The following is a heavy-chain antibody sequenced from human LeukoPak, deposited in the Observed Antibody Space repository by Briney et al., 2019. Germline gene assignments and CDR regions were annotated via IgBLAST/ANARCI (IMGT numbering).Heavy chain of an antibody. Sequence: PGGSLRLSCAASGFTFSSYEMNWVRQAPGKGLEWVSYISSSGSTIYYADSVKGRFTISRDNAKNSLYLQMNSLRAEDTAVYYCARDGQGSGNYPYYFDYWGQGTLVTVSS. V-gene: IGHV3-48*03. D-gene: IGHD3-10*01. CDR2: ISSSGSTI. J-gene: IGHJ4*02. CDR3: ARDGQGSGNYPYYFDY. CDR1: GFTFSSYE.